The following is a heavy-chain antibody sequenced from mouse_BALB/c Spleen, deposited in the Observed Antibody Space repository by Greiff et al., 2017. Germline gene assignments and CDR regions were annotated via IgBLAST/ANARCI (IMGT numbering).Heavy chain of an antibody. CDR1: GYTFTDYA. J-gene: IGHJ2*01. Sequence: QVQLQQSGAELVRPGVSVKISCKGSGYTFTDYAMHWVKQSHAKSLEWIGVISTYYGDASYNQKFKGKATMTVDKSSSTAYMELARLTSEDSAIYYCARGPHYYGSSGHYFDYWGQGTTLTVSS. V-gene: IGHV1S137*01. CDR2: ISTYYGDA. D-gene: IGHD1-1*01. CDR3: ARGPHYYGSSGHYFDY.